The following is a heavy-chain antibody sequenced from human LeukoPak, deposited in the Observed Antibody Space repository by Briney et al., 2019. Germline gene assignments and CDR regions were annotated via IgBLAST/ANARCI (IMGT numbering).Heavy chain of an antibody. CDR1: GFTFSSYA. V-gene: IGHV3-23*01. D-gene: IGHD3-22*01. J-gene: IGHJ4*02. CDR2: ISGSGGST. Sequence: GGSLRLSCAASGFTFSSYAMSRVRQAPGKGLEWVSAISGSGGSTYYADSVKGRFTISRDNSKNTLYLQMNSLRAEDTAVYYCATSRGYYYDSSGYYYFDYWGQGTLVTVSS. CDR3: ATSRGYYYDSSGYYYFDY.